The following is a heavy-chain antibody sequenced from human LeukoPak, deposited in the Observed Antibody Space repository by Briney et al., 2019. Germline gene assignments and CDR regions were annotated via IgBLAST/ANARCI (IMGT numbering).Heavy chain of an antibody. CDR1: EFTFNSYW. J-gene: IGHJ6*02. Sequence: PGGSLRLSCAASEFTFNSYWMHWVRQAPGKGLVWVSRINGDGSETTYADSVKGRITISRDNSKNTLYLQMSNLRAEDTAVYFCARGGGLDVWGQGATVTVSS. V-gene: IGHV3-74*01. CDR3: ARGGGLDV. CDR2: INGDGSET. D-gene: IGHD3-16*01.